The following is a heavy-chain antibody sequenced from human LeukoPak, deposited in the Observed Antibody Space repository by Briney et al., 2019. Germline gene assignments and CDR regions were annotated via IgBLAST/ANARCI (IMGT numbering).Heavy chain of an antibody. CDR2: ISGSGGST. V-gene: IGHV3-23*01. Sequence: ETLSLTCTVSGGSISSYYWSWVRQAPGKGLEWVSAISGSGGSTYYADSVKGRFTISRDNSKNTLYLQMNSLRAEDTAVYYCAKDGPGYSSSWYLPRQILFDYWGQGTLVTVSS. CDR1: GGSISSYY. J-gene: IGHJ4*02. D-gene: IGHD6-13*01. CDR3: AKDGPGYSSSWYLPRQILFDY.